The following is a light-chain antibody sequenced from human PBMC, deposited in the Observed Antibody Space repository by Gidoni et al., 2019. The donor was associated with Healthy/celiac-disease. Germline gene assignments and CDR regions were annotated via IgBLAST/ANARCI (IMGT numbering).Light chain of an antibody. Sequence: DIQMTQSPSSLSASVGDRVTITCRASQRISSYLNWYQQKPGKAPKLLIYAASSLQSGVPSRFSGSGSVTDFTLTISSLQPEDFATYYCQQSYSTPQTFGQVTKVKIK. V-gene: IGKV1-39*01. CDR1: QRISSY. CDR3: QQSYSTPQT. CDR2: AAS. J-gene: IGKJ1*01.